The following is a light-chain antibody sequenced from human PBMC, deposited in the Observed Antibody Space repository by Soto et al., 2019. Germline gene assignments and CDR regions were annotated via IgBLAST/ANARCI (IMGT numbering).Light chain of an antibody. V-gene: IGKV1-39*01. CDR2: AAS. Sequence: DIQMTQSPSSLSASVGDRVTITCRASQIISTYLNWYQQRAGLAPRLLIYAASSLQSGVPPRFSGSGSGTDFTLTISSLQPDDFATYYCQQYNSYSFGQGTKVDIK. CDR1: QIISTY. CDR3: QQYNSYS. J-gene: IGKJ1*01.